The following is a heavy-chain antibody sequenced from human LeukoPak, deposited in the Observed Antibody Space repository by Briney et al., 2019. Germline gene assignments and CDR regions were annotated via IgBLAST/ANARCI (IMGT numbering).Heavy chain of an antibody. CDR1: GYTFTGYY. CDR2: INPNSGGT. CDR3: ARDPGYLPHPFDY. D-gene: IGHD1-1*01. V-gene: IGHV1-2*02. J-gene: IGHJ4*02. Sequence: VASVKVSCKASGYTFTGYYMHGVRQAPGQGLEWMGWINPNSGGTNYAQKFQGRVTMTRDTSINTAYMELSRLSSDDTAVSYCARDPGYLPHPFDYRGQGTLVTVSS.